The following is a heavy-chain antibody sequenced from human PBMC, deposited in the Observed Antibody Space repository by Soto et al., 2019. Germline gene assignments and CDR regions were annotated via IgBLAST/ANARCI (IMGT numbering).Heavy chain of an antibody. CDR1: GFTFSSYG. CDR3: ARDRGYSCFDY. V-gene: IGHV3-33*01. Sequence: PGGSLRLSCAASGFTFSSYGMHWVRQAPGKGLEWVAVIWYDGSNKYYADSVKGRFTISRDNSKNTLYLQMNSLRAEDTAVYYCARDRGYSCFDYWGLGTLVTVSS. D-gene: IGHD5-18*01. J-gene: IGHJ4*02. CDR2: IWYDGSNK.